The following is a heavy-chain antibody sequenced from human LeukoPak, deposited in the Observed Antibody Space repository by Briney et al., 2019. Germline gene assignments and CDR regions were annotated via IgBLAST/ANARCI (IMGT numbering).Heavy chain of an antibody. Sequence: GGSLXLSXXXXGXXFNYYWLTWVRQAPGKGLEWVANIQQDGSEKYYVDSVKGRFIISRDNAKNSLYLQMNSLRAEDTAVYYCARVRKLRTRGVMDPLDYWGQGTLVTVSS. CDR1: GXXFNYYW. J-gene: IGHJ4*02. CDR3: ARVRKLRTRGVMDPLDY. V-gene: IGHV3-7*01. CDR2: IQQDGSEK. D-gene: IGHD3-10*01.